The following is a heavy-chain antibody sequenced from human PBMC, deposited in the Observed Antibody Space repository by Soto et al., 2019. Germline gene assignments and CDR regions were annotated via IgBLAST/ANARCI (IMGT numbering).Heavy chain of an antibody. D-gene: IGHD3-10*02. CDR3: ARVNGDYVLDI. Sequence: ASVKASCKASGYTFTSYCMSWVRQAPGQGLEWMGWISAYNGNTNYAQKLQGRVTMTTDTSTSTAYMELRSLRSDDTAVYYCARVNGDYVLDIWGQGTMVTVSS. CDR2: ISAYNGNT. CDR1: GYTFTSYC. V-gene: IGHV1-18*01. J-gene: IGHJ3*02.